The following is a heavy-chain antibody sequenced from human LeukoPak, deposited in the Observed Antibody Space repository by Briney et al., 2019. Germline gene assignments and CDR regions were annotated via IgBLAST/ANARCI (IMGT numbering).Heavy chain of an antibody. J-gene: IGHJ4*02. D-gene: IGHD3-22*01. CDR2: IYYSGST. CDR3: ARISSGYYYYFDY. Sequence: SETLSLTCTVSGGSTSSSNYYWGWIRQPPGKGLEWIGSIYYSGSTYYNPSLKSRVTISVDTSKNQFSLKLSSVTAADTAVYYCARISSGYYYYFDYWGQGTLVTVSS. V-gene: IGHV4-39*01. CDR1: GGSTSSSNYY.